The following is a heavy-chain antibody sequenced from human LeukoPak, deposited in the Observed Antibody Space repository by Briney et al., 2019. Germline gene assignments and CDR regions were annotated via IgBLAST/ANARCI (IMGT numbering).Heavy chain of an antibody. D-gene: IGHD3-3*01. CDR3: AGAPNDFWSGYYTGIGY. V-gene: IGHV3-30*03. Sequence: GGSLRLSCAASGFTFGSYGMHWVRQAPGKGLEWVAVISYDGSNKYYADSVKGRFTISRDNSKNTLYLQMNSLRAEDTAVYYCAGAPNDFWSGYYTGIGYWGQGTLVTVSS. CDR2: ISYDGSNK. J-gene: IGHJ4*02. CDR1: GFTFGSYG.